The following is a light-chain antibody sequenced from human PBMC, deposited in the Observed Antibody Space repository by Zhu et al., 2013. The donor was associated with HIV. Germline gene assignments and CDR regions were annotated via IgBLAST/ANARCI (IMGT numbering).Light chain of an antibody. Sequence: DIQMTQSPSSLSASVGDRVTITCRASQGIRNDLGWYQQKPGKAPKRLIYAASSLQSGVPPRFSGSGSGTDFTLTINSLQPDDFATYYCQQSFTSPRRTFGQGTKVEIK. CDR2: AAS. J-gene: IGKJ1*01. CDR1: QGIRND. CDR3: QQSFTSPRRT. V-gene: IGKV1-39*01.